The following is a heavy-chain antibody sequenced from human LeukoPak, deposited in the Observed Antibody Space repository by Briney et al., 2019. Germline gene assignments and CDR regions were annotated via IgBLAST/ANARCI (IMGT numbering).Heavy chain of an antibody. CDR2: ISYDGSNK. CDR3: ARPRERRYFDF. CDR1: GFTLSSYG. J-gene: IGHJ4*02. V-gene: IGHV3-30*03. Sequence: PGGSLRLSCAASGFTLSSYGMHWVRQAPGKGLEGVAVISYDGSNKYYADSVKGRFTISRDNSKNTLYLEMSSLRAEDTAVYYCARPRERRYFDFWGQGTLVTVSS. D-gene: IGHD1-1*01.